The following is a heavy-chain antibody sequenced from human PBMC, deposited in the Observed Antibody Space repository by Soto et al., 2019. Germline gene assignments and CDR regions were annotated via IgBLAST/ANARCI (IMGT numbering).Heavy chain of an antibody. CDR2: IYYSGST. Sequence: SETLSLTCTVSGGSVSSYYWSWIRQPPGKGLEWIGYIYYSGSTNYNPSLKSRVTISVDTSKNQFSLKLSSVTAADTAVYYCARVNYYDSSGYYDYWGQGTLVTVSS. CDR1: GGSVSSYY. J-gene: IGHJ4*02. V-gene: IGHV4-59*02. CDR3: ARVNYYDSSGYYDY. D-gene: IGHD3-22*01.